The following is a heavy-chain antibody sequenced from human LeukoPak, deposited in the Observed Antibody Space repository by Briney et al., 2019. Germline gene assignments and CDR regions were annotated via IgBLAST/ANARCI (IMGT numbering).Heavy chain of an antibody. CDR1: GGSFSGYY. Sequence: SETLSLTCAVYGGSFSGYYWSWIRQPPGKGLEWIGEINHSGSTNYNPSLKSRVTISVDTSKNQFSLKLSPVTAADTAVYYCARGLTYVVRGVISYYYGMDVWGKGTTVTVSS. CDR3: ARGLTYVVRGVISYYYGMDV. V-gene: IGHV4-34*01. CDR2: INHSGST. D-gene: IGHD3-10*01. J-gene: IGHJ6*04.